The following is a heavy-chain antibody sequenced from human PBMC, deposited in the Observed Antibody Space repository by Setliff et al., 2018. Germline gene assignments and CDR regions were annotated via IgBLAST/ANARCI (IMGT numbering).Heavy chain of an antibody. CDR3: ARVRDSSWKNWFDP. V-gene: IGHV3-66*02. CDR1: GFTVSSNY. J-gene: IGHJ5*02. CDR2: IYSGGST. D-gene: IGHD6-13*01. Sequence: PGGSLRLSCAASGFTVSSNYMSWVRQAPGKGLEWVSVIYSGGSTYYADSVKGRFTISRDNSKNTLYVQMNSLRAEDTAVYYCARVRDSSWKNWFDPWGQGTLVTVS.